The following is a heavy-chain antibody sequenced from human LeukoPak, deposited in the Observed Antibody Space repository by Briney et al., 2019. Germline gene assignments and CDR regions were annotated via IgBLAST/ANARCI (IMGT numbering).Heavy chain of an antibody. V-gene: IGHV3-15*01. J-gene: IGHJ4*02. CDR2: IKSKTDGGTT. D-gene: IGHD5-18*01. Sequence: GGSLTLSCSASGFTFSNARMSWVRQAPGKGLEWVGRIKSKTDGGTTDYAAPVKGRFTISRDDSKNTLYLQMNSLKTEDTAVYYCTTRIQLWLGYFDYWGQGTLVTVSS. CDR3: TTRIQLWLGYFDY. CDR1: GFTFSNAR.